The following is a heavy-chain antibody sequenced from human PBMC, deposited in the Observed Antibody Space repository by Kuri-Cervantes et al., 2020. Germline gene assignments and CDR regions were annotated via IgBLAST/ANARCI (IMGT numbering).Heavy chain of an antibody. V-gene: IGHV3-23*01. CDR2: ISGSGGST. CDR3: ANGASSGWYFDY. Sequence: GESLKISCAASGFTFSSYTMSWVRRAPGKGLEWVSAISGSGGSTYYADSVKGRFTISRDNSKNTLYLQMNSLRAEDTAVYYCANGASSGWYFDYWGQGTLVTVSS. D-gene: IGHD6-19*01. J-gene: IGHJ4*02. CDR1: GFTFSSYT.